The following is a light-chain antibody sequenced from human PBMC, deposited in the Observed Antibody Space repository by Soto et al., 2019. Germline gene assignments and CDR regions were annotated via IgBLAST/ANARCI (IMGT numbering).Light chain of an antibody. CDR3: QKYNSAPQLT. CDR1: QGISNY. CDR2: AAY. J-gene: IGKJ4*01. Sequence: DIQLTQSPSFLSAFVGDRVSITCRASQGISNYLAWYQQKPGKVPKLLIYAAYTLQSGVPSRFSGSGSGTDFTPTISSLQPEDVATYYCQKYNSAPQLTFGGGTKVDIK. V-gene: IGKV1-27*01.